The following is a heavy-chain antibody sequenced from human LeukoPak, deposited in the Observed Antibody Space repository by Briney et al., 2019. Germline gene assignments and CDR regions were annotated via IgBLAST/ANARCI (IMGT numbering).Heavy chain of an antibody. CDR2: IYSGGST. J-gene: IGHJ5*02. V-gene: IGHV3-53*01. CDR1: GFTVSSND. CDR3: ARVMISYYYDSNYQNNWFDP. D-gene: IGHD3-22*01. Sequence: GGSLRLSCAASGFTVSSNDMSWVRQAPGKGLECISVIYSGGSTDYADSVKGRLTISRDNSKNTLYLQMNSLRAEDTAVYYCARVMISYYYDSNYQNNWFDPWGQGTLVTVSS.